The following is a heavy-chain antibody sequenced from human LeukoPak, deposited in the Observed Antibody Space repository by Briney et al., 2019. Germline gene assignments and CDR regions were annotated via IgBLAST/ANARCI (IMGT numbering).Heavy chain of an antibody. Sequence: GGSLRLSCAASGFTFDNYRMSWVRQAPGKGLEWVSTVNADGGNTYYADSVKGRFTISRDNTKSTLILQMNSLRVEDTALYYCTKRVKYGGTWDHFADWGQGTLVTVSS. D-gene: IGHD1-26*01. J-gene: IGHJ4*02. CDR3: TKRVKYGGTWDHFAD. V-gene: IGHV3-23*01. CDR2: VNADGGNT. CDR1: GFTFDNYR.